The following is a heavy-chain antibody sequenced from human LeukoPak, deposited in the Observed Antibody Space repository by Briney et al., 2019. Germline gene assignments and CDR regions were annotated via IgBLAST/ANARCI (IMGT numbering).Heavy chain of an antibody. Sequence: GASVKVSCKASGYTFTSYDINWVRQATGQGLEWMGWMNPNSGNTGYAQKFQGRVTMTRNTSISTAYMELSSLRSEDTAVYYCATRRGPDYYDSSGYPYYYYGMDVWGQGTTVTVSS. CDR3: ATRRGPDYYDSSGYPYYYYGMDV. CDR2: MNPNSGNT. J-gene: IGHJ6*02. CDR1: GYTFTSYD. D-gene: IGHD3-22*01. V-gene: IGHV1-8*01.